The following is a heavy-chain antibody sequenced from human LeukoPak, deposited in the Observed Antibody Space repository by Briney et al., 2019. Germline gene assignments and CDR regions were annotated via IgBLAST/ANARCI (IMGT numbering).Heavy chain of an antibody. CDR1: GFTFNIFA. J-gene: IGHJ4*02. CDR3: XXXXXXXXXPIDY. Sequence: GGSLRLSCAASGFTFNIFAMNWVRQASGRGLEWVSTISGSGISTYYADSVKCRFTISRDNSKNTLYLQINSLRNKDTAANFXXXXXXXXXXPIDYXXXGXLVTVSX. V-gene: IGHV3-23*01. D-gene: IGHD1-14*01. CDR2: ISGSGIST.